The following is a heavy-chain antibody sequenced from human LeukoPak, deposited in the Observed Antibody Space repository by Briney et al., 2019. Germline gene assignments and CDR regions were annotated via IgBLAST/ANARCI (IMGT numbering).Heavy chain of an antibody. D-gene: IGHD5-12*01. CDR2: INSDGSNT. Sequence: PGGPLRLSCAASGFTFSSYWMHWVRQAPGKGLVWVSRINSDGSNTDYADSVKGRITISRDNAKNTLFLQMNSLRDEDTAVYYCARGQYGGYDSIGDYWGQGTLVTVSS. J-gene: IGHJ4*02. CDR3: ARGQYGGYDSIGDY. CDR1: GFTFSSYW. V-gene: IGHV3-74*01.